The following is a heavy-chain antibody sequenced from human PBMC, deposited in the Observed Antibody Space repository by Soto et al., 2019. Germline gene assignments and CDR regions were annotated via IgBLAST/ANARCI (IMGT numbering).Heavy chain of an antibody. Sequence: SETLSLTCAVYGGSFSGYYWSWIRQPPGKGLEWIGEINHSGSTNYNPSLKSRVTISVDTSKNRFSLKLSSVTAADTAVYYCASRSHYYGSKDVWGQGTTVTVSS. J-gene: IGHJ6*02. CDR1: GGSFSGYY. V-gene: IGHV4-34*01. CDR2: INHSGST. CDR3: ASRSHYYGSKDV. D-gene: IGHD3-10*01.